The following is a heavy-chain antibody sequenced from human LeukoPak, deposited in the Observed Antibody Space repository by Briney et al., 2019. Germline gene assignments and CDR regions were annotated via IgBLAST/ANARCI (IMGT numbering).Heavy chain of an antibody. CDR1: GFTFSSYE. D-gene: IGHD3-10*01. CDR2: ISSSGSTI. J-gene: IGHJ6*03. V-gene: IGHV3-48*03. CDR3: ARSGIKMVRGVIIKSPYHMDV. Sequence: GGSLRLSCAASGFTFSSYEMNWVRQAPGKGLEWVSYISSSGSTIYYADSVKGRFTISRDDAKNSLSLQMNSLRAEDTAVYYCARSGIKMVRGVIIKSPYHMDVWGKGTTVTVSS.